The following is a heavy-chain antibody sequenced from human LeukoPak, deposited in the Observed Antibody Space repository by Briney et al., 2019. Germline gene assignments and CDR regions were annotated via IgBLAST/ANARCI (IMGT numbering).Heavy chain of an antibody. V-gene: IGHV3-23*01. CDR2: ISGSGGST. J-gene: IGHJ4*02. D-gene: IGHD5-18*01. CDR3: AKDLDTAMVTGNDFDY. CDR1: GFTFSSYA. Sequence: GGSLRLSCAASGFTFSSYAMSWVRQAPGKGLEWVSAISGSGGSTYYADSVKGRFTISRDNSKNTLYLQTNSLRAEDTAVCYCAKDLDTAMVTGNDFDYWGQGTLVTVSS.